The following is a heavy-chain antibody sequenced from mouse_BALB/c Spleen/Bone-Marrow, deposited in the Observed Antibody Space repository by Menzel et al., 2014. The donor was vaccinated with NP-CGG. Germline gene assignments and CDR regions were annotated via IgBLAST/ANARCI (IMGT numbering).Heavy chain of an antibody. Sequence: EVQLVESGGGLVQPGGSRKLSCAASGFTFSGYGMAWVRQAPGKGPEWVAFISNLAYSIYYADTVTGRFTISRENAKSTLYLEMSSLRSEDTAMYYCARDRGRYRYFDVWGAGTTVTVSS. V-gene: IGHV5-15*02. CDR3: ARDRGRYRYFDV. D-gene: IGHD3-1*01. CDR1: GFTFSGYG. CDR2: ISNLAYSI. J-gene: IGHJ1*01.